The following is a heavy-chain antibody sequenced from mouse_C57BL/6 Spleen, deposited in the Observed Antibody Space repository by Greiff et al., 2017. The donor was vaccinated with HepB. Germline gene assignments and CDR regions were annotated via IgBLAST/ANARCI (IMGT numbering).Heavy chain of an antibody. CDR3: AQTRDYPYWYFDV. CDR1: GFNIKDYY. V-gene: IGHV14-2*01. Sequence: VQLKESGAELVKPGASVKLSCTASGFNIKDYYMHWVKQRTEQGLEWIGRIDPEDGETKYAPKFQGKATITADTSSNTAYLQLSSLTSEDTAVYYCAQTRDYPYWYFDVWGTGTTVTVSS. D-gene: IGHD2-4*01. J-gene: IGHJ1*03. CDR2: IDPEDGET.